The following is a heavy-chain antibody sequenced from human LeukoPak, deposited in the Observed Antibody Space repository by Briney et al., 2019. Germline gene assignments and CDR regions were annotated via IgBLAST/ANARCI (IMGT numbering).Heavy chain of an antibody. J-gene: IGHJ4*02. CDR3: ARDNIVVVAATKAYYFDY. CDR1: GDSISTSNSY. D-gene: IGHD2-15*01. V-gene: IGHV4-39*02. Sequence: SETLSLTCTVSGDSISTSNSYWGWIRQPPGKGLEWIGSIYYSGNTYYNASLKSRVTISVDTSKNQFSLKLSSVTAADTAVYYCARDNIVVVAATKAYYFDYWGQGTLVTVSS. CDR2: IYYSGNT.